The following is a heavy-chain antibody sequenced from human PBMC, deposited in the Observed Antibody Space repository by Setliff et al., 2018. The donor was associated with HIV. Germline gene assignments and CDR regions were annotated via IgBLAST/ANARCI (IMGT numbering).Heavy chain of an antibody. Sequence: GGSLRLSCAASGFTFSNYGMHWVRQAPGKGLEWVAVIWYDGSSKYYADSVKGRFTISRDNSKNTLYLQMNSLRAEDAAIYYCARDGSHWYMDVWGKGTTVTVSS. D-gene: IGHD1-26*01. J-gene: IGHJ6*03. V-gene: IGHV3-33*01. CDR2: IWYDGSSK. CDR1: GFTFSNYG. CDR3: ARDGSHWYMDV.